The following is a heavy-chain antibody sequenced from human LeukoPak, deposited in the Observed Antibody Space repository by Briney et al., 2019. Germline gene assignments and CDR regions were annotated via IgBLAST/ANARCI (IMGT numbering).Heavy chain of an antibody. CDR1: GGSISSYY. V-gene: IGHV4-59*08. CDR2: IYYSGST. CDR3: ARRALYYYGMDV. J-gene: IGHJ6*02. Sequence: SETLSLTCTVSGGSISSYYWSWIRQPPGKGLEWIGYIYYSGSTKYNPSLKSRVTISVDTSKNQFSLKLSSVTAADTAVYYCARRALYYYGMDVWGQGTTVTVSS.